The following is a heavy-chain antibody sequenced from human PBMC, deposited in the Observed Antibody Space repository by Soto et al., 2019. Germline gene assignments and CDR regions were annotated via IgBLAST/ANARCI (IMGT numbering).Heavy chain of an antibody. CDR1: GFSLSISGEG. V-gene: IGHV2-5*01. CDR3: ARLVYRAGGRIFDS. J-gene: IGHJ4*02. Sequence: QITLKESGPTLVKPTQTLTLTCTFSGFSLSISGEGVGWIRQPPGKALEWLALIYWSDEKHYSPSLKNRLTITKDTSKNQVVLTMTYMDPVDTATYYCARLVYRAGGRIFDSWGQGSLVTVSS. D-gene: IGHD3-16*01. CDR2: IYWSDEK.